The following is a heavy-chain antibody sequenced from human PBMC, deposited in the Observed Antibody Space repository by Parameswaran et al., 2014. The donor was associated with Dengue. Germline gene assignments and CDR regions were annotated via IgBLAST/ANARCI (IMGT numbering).Heavy chain of an antibody. Sequence: VRQMPGKGLEWMGRIIPILGIANYAQKFQGRVTITADKSTSTAYMELSSLRSEDTAVYYCARGSTVTAKNYMDVWGKGDHGHRLL. V-gene: IGHV1-69*04. D-gene: IGHD4-11*01. J-gene: IGHJ6*03. CDR3: ARGSTVTAKNYMDV. CDR2: IIPILGIA.